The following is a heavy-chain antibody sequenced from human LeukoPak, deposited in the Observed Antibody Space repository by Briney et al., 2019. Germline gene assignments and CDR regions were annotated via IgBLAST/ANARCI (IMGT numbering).Heavy chain of an antibody. V-gene: IGHV6-1*01. CDR3: ARGTGAFDY. CDR1: GDTVSSNSAA. Sequence: SQTLSLTCAISGDTVSSNSAAWNWFRQSPSRGLEWLGRTYYRSNFYNDYAASVKSRISINPDTSKNQFSLQLNSVTPEDTAVYYCARGTGAFDYWGQGTLVTVSS. J-gene: IGHJ4*02. CDR2: TYYRSNFYN.